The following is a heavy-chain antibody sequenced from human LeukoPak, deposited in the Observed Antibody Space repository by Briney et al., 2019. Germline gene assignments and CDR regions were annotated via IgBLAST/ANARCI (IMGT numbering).Heavy chain of an antibody. CDR2: IYYNEHT. CDR1: AGSISSSY. D-gene: IGHD2-21*01. J-gene: IGHJ6*03. V-gene: IGHV4-59*01. Sequence: NRSETLSLTCTVSAGSISSSYWSWIRQPPGKGLESIGYIYYNEHTNYNPSLKSRVTISVDTSKNQFTLKLSSVTAADTAVYYCATILPVNYYMDVWGRGTTVTVPS. CDR3: ATILPVNYYMDV.